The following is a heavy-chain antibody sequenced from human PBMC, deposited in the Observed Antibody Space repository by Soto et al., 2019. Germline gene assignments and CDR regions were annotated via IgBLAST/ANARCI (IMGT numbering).Heavy chain of an antibody. J-gene: IGHJ4*02. D-gene: IGHD6-6*01. CDR3: AKAANPSIAANVDY. V-gene: IGHV3-23*01. CDR2: ISGSGGST. Sequence: LRLSCAASGFTFSSYAMSWVRQAPGKGLEWVSAISGSGGSTYYADSVKGRFTISRDNSKNTLYLQMNSLRAEDTAVYYCAKAANPSIAANVDYWGQGTLVTVSS. CDR1: GFTFSSYA.